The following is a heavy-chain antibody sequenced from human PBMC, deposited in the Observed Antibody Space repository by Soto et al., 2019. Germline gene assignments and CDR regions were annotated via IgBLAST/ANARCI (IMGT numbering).Heavy chain of an antibody. CDR2: ISSSGSTI. CDR1: GFTFSSYE. CDR3: ARAAFTIPGGAPGAFDI. Sequence: GGSLRLSCAASGFTFSSYEMNWVRQAPGKGLEWVSYISSSGSTIYYADSVKGRFTISRDNAKNSLYLQMNSLRAEDTAVYYCARAAFTIPGGAPGAFDIWGQGTMVTVSS. V-gene: IGHV3-48*03. D-gene: IGHD3-10*01. J-gene: IGHJ3*02.